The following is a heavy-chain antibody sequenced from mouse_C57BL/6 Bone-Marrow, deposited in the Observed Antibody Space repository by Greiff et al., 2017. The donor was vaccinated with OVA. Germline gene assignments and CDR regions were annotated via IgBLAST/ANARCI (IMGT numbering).Heavy chain of an antibody. Sequence: EVQGVESGGGLVQPGGSMKLSCAASGFTFSDAWMDWVRQSPEKGLEWVAEIRNKANNHATYYAESVKGRFTISRDDSKSSVYLQMNSLRAEDTGIYYCTRQPPYSNYDWYFDVWGTGTTVTVSS. V-gene: IGHV6-6*01. CDR1: GFTFSDAW. D-gene: IGHD2-5*01. CDR2: IRNKANNHAT. CDR3: TRQPPYSNYDWYFDV. J-gene: IGHJ1*03.